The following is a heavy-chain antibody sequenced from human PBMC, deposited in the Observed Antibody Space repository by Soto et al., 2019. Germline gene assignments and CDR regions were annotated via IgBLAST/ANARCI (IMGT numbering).Heavy chain of an antibody. V-gene: IGHV3-9*01. CDR2: ISWNSGSI. CDR3: AKVRESWGYTTPVFDY. J-gene: IGHJ4*02. D-gene: IGHD3-16*01. Sequence: EVQLVESGGGLVQPGRSLRLSCAASGFTFDDYAMHWVRQAPGKGLEWVSGISWNSGSIGYADSVKGRFTISRDNGKNPVYLQMKSLRAEDTALYYCAKVRESWGYTTPVFDYWGQGTLVTVSS. CDR1: GFTFDDYA.